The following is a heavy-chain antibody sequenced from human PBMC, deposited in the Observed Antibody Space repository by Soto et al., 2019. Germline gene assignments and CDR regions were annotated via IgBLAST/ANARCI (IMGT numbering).Heavy chain of an antibody. CDR1: AFTFSKAW. D-gene: IGHD3-10*01. CDR3: TTDWSLLLWFGELSTGGY. Sequence: GGSLRLSCAASAFTFSKAWMSWVRQAPGKGLEWVGRIKSRSDGGTTDYAAPVKGRFSISRDDSKNTMYLQMKSLKTEDTAVYYCTTDWSLLLWFGELSTGGYWGPGALVTVSS. CDR2: IKSRSDGGTT. V-gene: IGHV3-15*01. J-gene: IGHJ4*02.